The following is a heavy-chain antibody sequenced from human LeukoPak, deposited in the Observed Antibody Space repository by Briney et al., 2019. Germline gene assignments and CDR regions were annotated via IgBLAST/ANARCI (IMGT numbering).Heavy chain of an antibody. CDR2: ISAYNGYT. V-gene: IGHV1-18*01. Sequence: ASGKVSCKAAGYTFTSYGISLVRQAPGQGLEWMGWISAYNGYTNYAQKLQGTVTMTTDTSTSTAYMELRSLRSDDTAVYYCARASPYDLSLDYSSYYYMDVWGKGTTVTVSS. CDR1: GYTFTSYG. J-gene: IGHJ6*03. D-gene: IGHD3-3*01. CDR3: ARASPYDLSLDYSSYYYMDV.